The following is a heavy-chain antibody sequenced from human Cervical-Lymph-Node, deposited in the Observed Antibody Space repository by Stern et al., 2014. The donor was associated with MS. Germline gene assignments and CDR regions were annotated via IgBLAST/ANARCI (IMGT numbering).Heavy chain of an antibody. CDR1: GFIFRNYG. CDR2: ISGSSSTI. Sequence: EVQLVESGGGLVQPGGSLRLSCAASGFIFRNYGMNCVRQAPGKGLEWVSYISGSSSTIHYADSVRGRFTISRDNAKNSLYLQMNSLRDEDTAVYYCARDRGTTDCEFDSWGQGTLVTVSS. J-gene: IGHJ4*02. CDR3: ARDRGTTDCEFDS. D-gene: IGHD1-7*01. V-gene: IGHV3-48*02.